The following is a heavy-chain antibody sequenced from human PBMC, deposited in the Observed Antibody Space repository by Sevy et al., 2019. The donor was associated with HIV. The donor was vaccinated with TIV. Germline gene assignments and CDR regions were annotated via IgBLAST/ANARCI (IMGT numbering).Heavy chain of an antibody. Sequence: SETLSLTCTVSGGSISSYHWSWIRQPPGKGLEWIGYIYYSVSTNYNPSLKSRVTISVDTSKNQFSLKLSSVTAADTAVYYCARQAVAGAMSLDVWGKGTTVTVSS. D-gene: IGHD2-2*01. CDR3: ARQAVAGAMSLDV. CDR2: IYYSVST. J-gene: IGHJ6*04. V-gene: IGHV4-59*08. CDR1: GGSISSYH.